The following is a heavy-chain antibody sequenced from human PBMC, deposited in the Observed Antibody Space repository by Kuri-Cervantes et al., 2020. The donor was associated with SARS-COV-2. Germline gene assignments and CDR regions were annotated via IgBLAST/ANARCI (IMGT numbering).Heavy chain of an antibody. CDR3: AKPIAAAGYYFDY. Sequence: AGSLRLSCAASGFTFSSYGMHWVRQAPGKGLEWVAFIRYDGSNKYYADSVKGRFTIARDNSKNTLYLQMNSLRAEDTAVYYCAKPIAAAGYYFDYWGQGTLVTVSS. CDR1: GFTFSSYG. CDR2: IRYDGSNK. J-gene: IGHJ4*02. V-gene: IGHV3-30*02. D-gene: IGHD6-13*01.